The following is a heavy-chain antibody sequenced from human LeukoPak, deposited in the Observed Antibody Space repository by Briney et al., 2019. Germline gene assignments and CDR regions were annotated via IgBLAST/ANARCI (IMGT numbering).Heavy chain of an antibody. CDR2: IYPGDSDT. CDR1: GYSFTSYC. CDR3: ARTRYFDWLIHYYIGMDV. J-gene: IGHJ6*02. D-gene: IGHD3-9*01. Sequence: GESLKISCKGSGYSFTSYCIGWVRQMPEKGLEWMGIIYPGDSDTRYSASFQGQVTISADKSISTAYLQWSSLKASDTAMYYCARTRYFDWLIHYYIGMDVWGQGTTVTVSS. V-gene: IGHV5-51*01.